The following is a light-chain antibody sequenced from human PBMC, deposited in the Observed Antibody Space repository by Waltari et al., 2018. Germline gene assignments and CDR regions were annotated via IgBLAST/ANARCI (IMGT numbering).Light chain of an antibody. CDR3: CSYAGSYTWV. CDR1: SSDVGGYNY. CDR2: DVS. J-gene: IGLJ3*02. V-gene: IGLV2-11*01. Sequence: QSALPQPRSVSGSPGQSVTISCTGTSSDVGGYNYVSWYQPHPGKAPKLMIYDVSKRPSGVPDRFSGSKSGNTASLTISGLQAEDEADYYCCSYAGSYTWVFGGGTKLTVL.